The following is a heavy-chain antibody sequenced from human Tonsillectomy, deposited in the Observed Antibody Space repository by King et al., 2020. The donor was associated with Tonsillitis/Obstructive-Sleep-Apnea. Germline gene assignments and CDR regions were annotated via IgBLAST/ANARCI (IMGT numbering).Heavy chain of an antibody. CDR3: AGTQQNKLIDY. J-gene: IGHJ4*02. V-gene: IGHV1-69*01. Sequence: QLVQSGAEVKKPGSSVKVSCKASGGTFSSYAISWVRQAPGQGLEWMGGIIPIFGTANYAQKFQARSNLTADESTSTAYMELSSLRSEDTAVYYCAGTQQNKLIDYWGQGTLVTVSS. CDR2: IIPIFGTA. D-gene: IGHD6-13*01. CDR1: GGTFSSYA.